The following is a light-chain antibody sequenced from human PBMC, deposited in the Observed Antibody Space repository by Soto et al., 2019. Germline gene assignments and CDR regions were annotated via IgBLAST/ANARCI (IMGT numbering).Light chain of an antibody. CDR3: CSYATPRQ. Sequence: QSVLIQRPSVSGSPGQSVTISCTGTSSDVGSYDYVSWYQQHPGTVPKPMIYNVNTRPSGVPDRFSGSKSGNTASMTISGLQAEDEAEYYCCSYATPRQFGGGTKVTVL. J-gene: IGLJ2*01. CDR1: SSDVGSYDY. CDR2: NVN. V-gene: IGLV2-11*01.